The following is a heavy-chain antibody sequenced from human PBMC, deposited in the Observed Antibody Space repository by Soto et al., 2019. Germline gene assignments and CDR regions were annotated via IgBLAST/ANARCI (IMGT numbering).Heavy chain of an antibody. CDR3: ARSYDSSGYYLRFQH. Sequence: GGSLRLSCAASGFTFSNYAMNWVRQAPGKGLEWVSGFGVGGNYIYYAYSVKGRFTISRDNSKNTLCLQMNSLRAEDTAVYYCARSYDSSGYYLRFQHWGQGTLVTVSS. D-gene: IGHD3-22*01. CDR1: GFTFSNYA. V-gene: IGHV3-23*01. J-gene: IGHJ1*01. CDR2: FGVGGNYI.